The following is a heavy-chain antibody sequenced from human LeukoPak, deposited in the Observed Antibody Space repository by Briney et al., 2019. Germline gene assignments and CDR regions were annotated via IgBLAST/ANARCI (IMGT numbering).Heavy chain of an antibody. V-gene: IGHV4-34*01. CDR1: GGSFSGYY. Sequence: SETLSLTCAVYGGSFSGYYWSWIRQPPGKGLEWIGEVNHSGSTNYNPSLKSRVTISVDTSKNQFSLKLSSVTAADTAVYYCARRIKGAPTVYYYDSSGPKYNWFDPWGQGTLVTVSS. CDR3: ARRIKGAPTVYYYDSSGPKYNWFDP. D-gene: IGHD3-22*01. J-gene: IGHJ5*02. CDR2: VNHSGST.